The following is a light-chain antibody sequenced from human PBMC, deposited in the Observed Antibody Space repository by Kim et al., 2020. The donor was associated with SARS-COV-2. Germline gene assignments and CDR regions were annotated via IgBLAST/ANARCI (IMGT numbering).Light chain of an antibody. CDR1: SLRRYH. J-gene: IGLJ3*02. V-gene: IGLV3-19*01. Sequence: SSELTLDPAVSVALGQTVRITCQGDSLRRYHASWYQQKPGQAPVLVIYGKNNRPSGIPDRFSGPSSGNTASLTITGAQAEDEADYYCNCRDSSGNHLVFG. CDR3: NCRDSSGNHLV. CDR2: GKN.